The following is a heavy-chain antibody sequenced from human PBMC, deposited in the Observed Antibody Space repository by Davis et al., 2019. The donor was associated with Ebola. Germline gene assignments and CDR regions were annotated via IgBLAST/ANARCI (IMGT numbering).Heavy chain of an antibody. V-gene: IGHV3-7*01. CDR1: GFTFSSYW. D-gene: IGHD3-16*02. CDR2: IKQDGSEK. Sequence: GGSLRLSCAASGFTFSSYWMSWARQAPGKGLEWVANIKQDGSEKYYVDSVKGRFTISRDNAKNSLYLQMNSLRAEDTAVYYCARDITFGGVIAIDAFDIWGQGTMVTVSS. CDR3: ARDITFGGVIAIDAFDI. J-gene: IGHJ3*02.